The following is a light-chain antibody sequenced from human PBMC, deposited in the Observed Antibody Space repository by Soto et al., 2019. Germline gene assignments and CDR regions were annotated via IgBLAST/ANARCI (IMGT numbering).Light chain of an antibody. V-gene: IGKV3-11*01. J-gene: IGKJ1*01. CDR1: QSVSSY. Sequence: EIVLTQSLATLSLSPGERATLSCRASQSVSSYLAWYQQKPGQAPRLLIYDASNRATGIPARFSGSGSGTDFTLTISSLEPEDFAVYYCQQRSNWQRTFGQGTKVDIK. CDR3: QQRSNWQRT. CDR2: DAS.